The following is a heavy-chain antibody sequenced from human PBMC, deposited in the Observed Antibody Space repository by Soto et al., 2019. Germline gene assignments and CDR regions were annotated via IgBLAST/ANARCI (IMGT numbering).Heavy chain of an antibody. CDR2: ITSDSGTT. D-gene: IGHD3-10*01. Sequence: GGSLRLSCAASGFTFSTYSMNWVRQAPGKGLEWVSYITSDSGTTYYADSVKDRFINSRDNAKNSLYLQMNSLRDEDTPVYYCGRINLWGYFYNGMDVWGEGTAVTVSS. V-gene: IGHV3-48*02. CDR1: GFTFSTYS. J-gene: IGHJ6*04. CDR3: GRINLWGYFYNGMDV.